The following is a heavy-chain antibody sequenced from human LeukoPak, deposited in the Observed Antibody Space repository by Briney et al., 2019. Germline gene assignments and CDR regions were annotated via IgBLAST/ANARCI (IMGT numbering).Heavy chain of an antibody. Sequence: PGGSLRLSCAASGFTVSSNYMSWVRQAPGKGLEWVSIVYSGSSTYNADSVKGRFTISRDNSKNPLYLQMNSLRAEDTAVYYCARDLSGVLDYWGQGTLVTVSS. CDR3: ARDLSGVLDY. CDR2: VYSGSST. V-gene: IGHV3-53*01. D-gene: IGHD3-10*01. CDR1: GFTVSSNY. J-gene: IGHJ4*02.